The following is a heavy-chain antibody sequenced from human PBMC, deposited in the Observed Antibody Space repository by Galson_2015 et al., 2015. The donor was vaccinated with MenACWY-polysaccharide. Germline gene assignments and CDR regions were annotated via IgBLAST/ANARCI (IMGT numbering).Heavy chain of an antibody. V-gene: IGHV3-33*08. CDR2: IWYDGSNK. Sequence: SLRLSCAASGFTVSSNYMSWVRQAPGKGLEWVAVIWYDGSNKYYADSVKGRFTISRDNSKNTLYLQMNSLRAEDTAVYYCARDHDHFDYWGQGTLVPVSS. J-gene: IGHJ4*02. CDR3: ARDHDHFDY. CDR1: GFTVSSNY. D-gene: IGHD3-16*01.